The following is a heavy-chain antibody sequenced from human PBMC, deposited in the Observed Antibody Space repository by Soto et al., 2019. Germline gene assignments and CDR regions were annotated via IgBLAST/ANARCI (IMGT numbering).Heavy chain of an antibody. D-gene: IGHD2-2*01. Sequence: ASVKVSCKASGYIFTAYSMHWVRQAPGQGLEWMGVVNPSGGSTNYAQKFQGRITMTRDTSTSTVYMDLSSLTSEDTAMYYCRSSTSCYDESCVDVWGQGTMVTVSS. CDR1: GYIFTAYS. CDR2: VNPSGGST. CDR3: RSSTSCYDESCVDV. J-gene: IGHJ6*02. V-gene: IGHV1-46*01.